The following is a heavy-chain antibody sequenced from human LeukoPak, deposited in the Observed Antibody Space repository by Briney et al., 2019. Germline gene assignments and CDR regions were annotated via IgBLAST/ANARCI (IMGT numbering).Heavy chain of an antibody. CDR2: IYYSGGT. V-gene: IGHV4-30-4*07. CDR3: ASHSGGYAY. CDR1: GGSISSGGYS. J-gene: IGHJ4*02. Sequence: SQTLSLTCAVSGGSISSGGYSWSWIRQPPGKGLEWIGYIYYSGGTYYNPSLKSRVTISVDTSKNQFSLTVSSVTAADTVVYYCASHSGGYAYWGQGTLVTVSS. D-gene: IGHD5-12*01.